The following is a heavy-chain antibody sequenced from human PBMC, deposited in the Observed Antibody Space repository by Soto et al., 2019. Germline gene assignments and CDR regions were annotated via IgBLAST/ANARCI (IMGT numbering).Heavy chain of an antibody. V-gene: IGHV1-18*04. J-gene: IGHJ3*02. CDR3: ARVRSPHDAFDI. CDR2: ISAYNGNT. CDR1: GYTFTSYG. Sequence: ASVKVSCKASGYTFTSYGISWVRQAPGQGLEWMGWISAYNGNTNYAQKLQGRVTMTTDTTTSTAYMELRSLRSDDTAVYYCARVRSPHDAFDIWGQGTMVTVSS. D-gene: IGHD2-15*01.